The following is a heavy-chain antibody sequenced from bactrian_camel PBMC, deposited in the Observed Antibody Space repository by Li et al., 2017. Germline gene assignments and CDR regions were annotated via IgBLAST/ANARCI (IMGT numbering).Heavy chain of an antibody. J-gene: IGHJ6*01. CDR3: ATDYSDSVQDFGY. D-gene: IGHD4*01. CDR1: GSTFSSYY. Sequence: HVQLVESGGDLVQPGGSLRLSCVVSGSTFSSYYMVWVRQAPGKGMEWVSGIYDDGSDTYYGADVKGRFTISRDNAKNTVYLQMNSLKSEDTALYYCATDYSDSVQDFGYWGQGTQVTVS. V-gene: IGHV3S6*01. CDR2: IYDDGSDT.